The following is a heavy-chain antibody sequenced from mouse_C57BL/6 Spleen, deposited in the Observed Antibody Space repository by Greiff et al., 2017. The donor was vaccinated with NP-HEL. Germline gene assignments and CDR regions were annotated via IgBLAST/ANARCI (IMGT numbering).Heavy chain of an antibody. Sequence: DVHLVESGGGLVKPGGSLKLSCAASGFTFSSYAMSWVRQTPEKRLEWVATISDGGSYTYYPDNVKGRFTISRDNAKNNLYLQMSHLKSEDTAMYYCARVPFYYGNSYWYFDVWGTGTTVTVSS. CDR3: ARVPFYYGNSYWYFDV. D-gene: IGHD2-1*01. J-gene: IGHJ1*03. CDR2: ISDGGSYT. CDR1: GFTFSSYA. V-gene: IGHV5-4*01.